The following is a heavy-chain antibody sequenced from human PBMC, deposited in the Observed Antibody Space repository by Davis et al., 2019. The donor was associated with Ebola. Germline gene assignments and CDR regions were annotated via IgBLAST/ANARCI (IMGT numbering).Heavy chain of an antibody. CDR1: GFTFPTYC. Sequence: ESPNIPRQYFGFTFPTYCIASVRQLPGTGLERVRVIYPRDSDTRYSPSFQGQVTISADKSISTAYLQWNSLQASDTAMYYCARQSHHFLSGPRTWFDPWGQGTLVTVSS. CDR3: ARQSHHFLSGPRTWFDP. CDR2: IYPRDSDT. D-gene: IGHD3-3*02. J-gene: IGHJ5*02. V-gene: IGHV5-51*01.